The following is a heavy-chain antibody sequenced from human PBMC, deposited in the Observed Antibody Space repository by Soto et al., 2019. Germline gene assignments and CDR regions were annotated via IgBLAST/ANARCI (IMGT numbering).Heavy chain of an antibody. CDR1: GFTFSSYA. CDR2: ISYDGSNK. Sequence: GGSLRLSCAASGFTFSSYAMHWVRQAPGKGLEWVAVISYDGSNKYYADSVKGRFTISRDNSKNTLYLQMNSLRAEDTAVYYCARDLKERGYSGYDVYYSYGMDVWGQGTTVTVSS. J-gene: IGHJ6*02. V-gene: IGHV3-30-3*01. CDR3: ARDLKERGYSGYDVYYSYGMDV. D-gene: IGHD5-12*01.